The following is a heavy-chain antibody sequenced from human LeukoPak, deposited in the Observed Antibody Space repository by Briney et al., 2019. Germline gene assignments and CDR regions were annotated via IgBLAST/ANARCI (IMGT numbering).Heavy chain of an antibody. CDR1: GYTLTELS. CDR3: ATDPTTVTTLGYY. Sequence: ASVKVSCKVSGYTLTELSMHWVRQAPGKGLEWMGGFDPEDGETIYAQKFQGRVTMAEDTSTDTAYMELSSLRSEDTAVYYCATDPTTVTTLGYYWGQGTLVTVSS. D-gene: IGHD4-17*01. CDR2: FDPEDGET. J-gene: IGHJ4*02. V-gene: IGHV1-24*01.